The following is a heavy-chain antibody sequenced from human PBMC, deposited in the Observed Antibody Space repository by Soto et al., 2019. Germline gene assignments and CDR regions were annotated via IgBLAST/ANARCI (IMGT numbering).Heavy chain of an antibody. Sequence: SLRLSFAASGLTFTRYSMNWVRQAPGKGLEWVASISSTTNYIYYGESLKGRLTISRDNAKNSMYLQMNTLRAEDTAVYYCARESEDLSSNLDYWGQGTLVTVSS. CDR1: GLTFTRYS. CDR2: ISSTTNYI. J-gene: IGHJ4*02. V-gene: IGHV3-21*06. CDR3: ARESEDLSSNLDY.